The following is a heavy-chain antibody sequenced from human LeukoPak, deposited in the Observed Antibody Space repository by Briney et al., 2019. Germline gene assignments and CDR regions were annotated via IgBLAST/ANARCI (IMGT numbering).Heavy chain of an antibody. CDR2: TSSSSSYI. CDR1: GFTFSSYS. J-gene: IGHJ4*02. CDR3: ARDRLFGYSYGLDY. D-gene: IGHD5-18*01. Sequence: PGGSLRLSCAASGFTFSSYSMNWVRQAPGKGLEWVSSTSSSSSYIYYADSVKGRFTISRDNAKNSLYLQMNSLRAEDTAVYYCARDRLFGYSYGLDYWGQGTLVTVSS. V-gene: IGHV3-21*01.